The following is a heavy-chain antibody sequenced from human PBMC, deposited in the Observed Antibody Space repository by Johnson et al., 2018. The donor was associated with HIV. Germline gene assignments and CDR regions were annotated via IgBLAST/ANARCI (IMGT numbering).Heavy chain of an antibody. V-gene: IGHV3-7*01. CDR1: GFTFSSYG. J-gene: IGHJ3*02. CDR2: IKQDGSEK. CDR3: AKDPRHGGDAFDI. D-gene: IGHD3-10*01. Sequence: VKLVESGGGVVQPGRSLRLSCAASGFTFSSYGMTWVRQAPGKGLEWVANIKQDGSEKYSVDSVKGRFTISRDNAKSSLYLQMNSLRAEDTVVYYCAKDPRHGGDAFDIWGQGTMVTVSS.